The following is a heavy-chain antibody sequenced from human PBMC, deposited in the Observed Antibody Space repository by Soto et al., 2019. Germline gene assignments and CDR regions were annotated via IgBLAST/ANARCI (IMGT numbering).Heavy chain of an antibody. Sequence: EVQLVESGGGLVKPGGSLRLSCAASGFTFSSYSMNWVRQAPGKGLEWVSSISSSSSYIYYADSVKGRFTSSRDNAKNSLDLQMNSLRAEDTAVYYCARDAGRYQLQDFDSWGQGTLGTVAS. CDR3: ARDAGRYQLQDFDS. V-gene: IGHV3-21*01. J-gene: IGHJ4*02. CDR1: GFTFSSYS. D-gene: IGHD2-2*01. CDR2: ISSSSSYI.